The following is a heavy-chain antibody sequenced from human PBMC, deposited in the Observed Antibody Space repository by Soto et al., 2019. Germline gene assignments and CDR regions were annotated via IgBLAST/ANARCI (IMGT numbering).Heavy chain of an antibody. V-gene: IGHV4-30-4*01. Sequence: SETLSLTCNVSGVSISSGDYYWNWIRQPPGKGLEWIGYMYYSGSTNYNPSLKSRITISVDTSKNQFSLKLSSVTAADTAVYYCVRRYYYDKSGYYGFDFWGQGTLVTVSS. CDR1: GVSISSGDYY. J-gene: IGHJ4*02. D-gene: IGHD3-22*01. CDR3: VRRYYYDKSGYYGFDF. CDR2: MYYSGST.